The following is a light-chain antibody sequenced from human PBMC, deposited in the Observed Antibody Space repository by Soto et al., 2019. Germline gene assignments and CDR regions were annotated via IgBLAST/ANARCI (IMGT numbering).Light chain of an antibody. J-gene: IGLJ2*01. V-gene: IGLV2-8*01. CDR1: SSDVGAYDY. CDR2: EVT. CDR3: SSYAGSGILV. Sequence: QSALTQPPSASGSPGQSVTISCTGTSSDVGAYDYVSWYQQHPGKAPKLVIFEVTKRPSGVPDRFSGSKSGNTASLTVSGLQTEDEADYHCSSYAGSGILVFGGGTKVTVL.